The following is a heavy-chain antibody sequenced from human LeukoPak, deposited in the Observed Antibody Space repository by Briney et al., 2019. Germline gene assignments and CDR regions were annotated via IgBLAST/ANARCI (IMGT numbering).Heavy chain of an antibody. Sequence: PGGSLRLSCVASGFTFTDHPMNWVRRAPGKGLEWVANINQDGRTKQYVGSVKGRFTISRDDAKNSLYLEMNSLRAEDTAVYYCLVEMATAGYTDYWGQGTLVTVSS. CDR3: LVEMATAGYTDY. V-gene: IGHV3-7*01. CDR2: INQDGRTK. CDR1: GFTFTDHP. D-gene: IGHD5-24*01. J-gene: IGHJ4*02.